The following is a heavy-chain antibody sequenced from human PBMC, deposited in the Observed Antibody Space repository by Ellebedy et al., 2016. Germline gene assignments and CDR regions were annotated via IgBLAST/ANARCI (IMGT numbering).Heavy chain of an antibody. CDR2: IYSGGST. J-gene: IGHJ4*02. CDR3: ARDLAGAPTDY. CDR1: GFTVSSNY. Sequence: GGSLRLSCAASGFTVSSNYMSWVRQAPGKGLEWVSVIYSGGSTYYADSVKGRFTISRDNSKNTLYLQMNSLRAEDTAVYYCARDLAGAPTDYWGQGTLVTVSS. V-gene: IGHV3-66*01. D-gene: IGHD1-26*01.